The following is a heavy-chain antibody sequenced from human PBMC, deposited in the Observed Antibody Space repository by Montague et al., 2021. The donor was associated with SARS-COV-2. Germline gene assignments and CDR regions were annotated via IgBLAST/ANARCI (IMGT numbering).Heavy chain of an antibody. CDR3: ARGRGVAVLFDFYYYGMDV. J-gene: IGHJ6*02. V-gene: IGHV4-34*01. CDR2: NNYSGST. Sequence: SETLSLTCAVYGGSFSGYYWTWIRQPPGKGLEWIGENNYSGSTNYNPSLKSRVTMSVDMSKNQFSLKLRSATAADTAAYYCARGRGVAVLFDFYYYGMDVWGRGTTVTVSS. CDR1: GGSFSGYY. D-gene: IGHD6-19*01.